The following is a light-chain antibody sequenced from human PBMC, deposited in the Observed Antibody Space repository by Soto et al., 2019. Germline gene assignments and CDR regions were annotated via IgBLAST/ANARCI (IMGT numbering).Light chain of an antibody. V-gene: IGLV2-8*01. CDR1: SSDVGGYNY. CDR3: NSYAVSNNPSV. Sequence: QSALTQPPSASGSPGQSVTISCTGTSSDVGGYNYVSWYQQHPGKAPKLMIYEVSKRPSGVPDRFSGSKSGNTASLTVSGLQAEDEADYYCNSYAVSNNPSVFGTGTKLTVL. J-gene: IGLJ1*01. CDR2: EVS.